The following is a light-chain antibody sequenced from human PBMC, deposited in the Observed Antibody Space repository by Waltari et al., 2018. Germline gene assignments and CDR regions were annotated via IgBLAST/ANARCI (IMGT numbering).Light chain of an antibody. Sequence: DIQMTQSPSSLSASVGDGVTITCRASQSISIYLNWYQQKPGKAPKLLIYAASTLHSGVPSRFSGSGSGTAFTLTISSLQPEDFATYYCQRSSSTPPWTFGQGTKVEIK. CDR1: QSISIY. J-gene: IGKJ1*01. CDR3: QRSSSTPPWT. CDR2: AAS. V-gene: IGKV1-39*01.